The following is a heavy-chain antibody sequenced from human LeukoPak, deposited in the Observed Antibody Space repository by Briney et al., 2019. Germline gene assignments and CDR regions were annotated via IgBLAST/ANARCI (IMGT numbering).Heavy chain of an antibody. V-gene: IGHV3-33*06. Sequence: GRSLRLSCAASGFTFSTYGVHWVRQAPGKGLEWVALIWYDGSNKYYADSVKGRFTISRDNSKNTLYLQMNSLRAEDTAVYYCAKPIVGATYYFDYWGQGTLVTVSS. D-gene: IGHD1-26*01. CDR1: GFTFSTYG. CDR3: AKPIVGATYYFDY. CDR2: IWYDGSNK. J-gene: IGHJ4*02.